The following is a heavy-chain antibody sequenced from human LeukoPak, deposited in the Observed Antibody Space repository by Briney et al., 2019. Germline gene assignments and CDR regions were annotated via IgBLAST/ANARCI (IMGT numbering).Heavy chain of an antibody. CDR1: GFTFSSYG. J-gene: IGHJ4*02. V-gene: IGHV3-30*03. D-gene: IGHD5-18*01. Sequence: PGGSLRLSCAASGFTFSSYGMHWVRQAPGKGLEWVAVISYDGSNKYYADSVKGRFTISRDNSKNTLYLQMNSLRAEDTAVYYCAREGYSYGWGYFDYWGQGTLVTVSS. CDR3: AREGYSYGWGYFDY. CDR2: ISYDGSNK.